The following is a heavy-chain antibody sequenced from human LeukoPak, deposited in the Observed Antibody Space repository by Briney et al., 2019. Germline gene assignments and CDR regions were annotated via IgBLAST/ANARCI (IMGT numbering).Heavy chain of an antibody. J-gene: IGHJ4*02. CDR2: INPNSGGT. D-gene: IGHD3-10*01. V-gene: IGHV1-2*02. Sequence: ASVKVSCKASGYTFTGYYMHWVRQAPGQGLEWMGWINPNSGGTNYAQKFQGRVTMTRDTSISTAYMELSRLRSDDTAVYYCARGPAYYYGSGMLYFDYWGQGTLVTVSS. CDR1: GYTFTGYY. CDR3: ARGPAYYYGSGMLYFDY.